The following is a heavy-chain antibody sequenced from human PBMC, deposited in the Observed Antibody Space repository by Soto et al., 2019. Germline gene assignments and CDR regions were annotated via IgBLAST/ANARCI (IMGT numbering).Heavy chain of an antibody. D-gene: IGHD6-19*01. CDR3: ARDLPSRQGSGWLGAFDI. CDR1: GFIVTNNY. CDR2: IYNDGST. Sequence: GGSLRLSCAASGFIVTNNYMSWVRQAPGKGLEWVAVIYNDGSTYYADSVKGRFTISRDNSKNTLYFQMNSLRAEDTAVYYCARDLPSRQGSGWLGAFDIWGQGTMVTVSS. J-gene: IGHJ3*02. V-gene: IGHV3-53*01.